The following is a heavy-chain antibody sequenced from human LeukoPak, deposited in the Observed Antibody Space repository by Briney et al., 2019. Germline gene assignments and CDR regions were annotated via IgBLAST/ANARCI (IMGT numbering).Heavy chain of an antibody. J-gene: IGHJ5*02. CDR2: IYTSGST. D-gene: IGHD6-13*01. Sequence: PSETLSLTCTVSGGSISSGSYYWSWIRQPAGKGLEWIGRIYTSGSTNYNPSLKSRVTISVDTSKNQFSLKLSSVTAADTAVYYCARDFPGSSWSVNWFDPWGQGTLVTVSS. V-gene: IGHV4-61*02. CDR3: ARDFPGSSWSVNWFDP. CDR1: GGSISSGSYY.